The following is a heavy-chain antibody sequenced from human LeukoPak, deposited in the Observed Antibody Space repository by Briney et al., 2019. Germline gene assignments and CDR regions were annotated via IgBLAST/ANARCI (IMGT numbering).Heavy chain of an antibody. CDR2: ISDSDDST. CDR3: AKATGYLL. J-gene: IGHJ4*02. D-gene: IGHD1-14*01. Sequence: GGSLRLSCAASLFTVSSNYMSWVREAPGEGLEWVSTISDSDDSTYYADSVKGRFTISRDNSENPLFLRMNSLRAEHTAVYYCAKATGYLLWGQGTLVIVSS. CDR1: LFTVSSNY. V-gene: IGHV3-23*01.